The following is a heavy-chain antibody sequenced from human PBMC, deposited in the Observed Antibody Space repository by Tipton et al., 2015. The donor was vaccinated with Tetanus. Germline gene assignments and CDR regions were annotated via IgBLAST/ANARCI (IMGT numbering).Heavy chain of an antibody. J-gene: IGHJ5*02. Sequence: SGVAFSSFAMHWVRQAPGKGLEWVAVISYDGSKNNYADSVKGRFTISRDKSENTLYLQMNSLRAEDTATYYCAKDSRHTGYDADLWGQGTLVAVSS. CDR1: GVAFSSFA. CDR3: AKDSRHTGYDADL. D-gene: IGHD5-12*01. CDR2: ISYDGSKN. V-gene: IGHV3-30-3*02.